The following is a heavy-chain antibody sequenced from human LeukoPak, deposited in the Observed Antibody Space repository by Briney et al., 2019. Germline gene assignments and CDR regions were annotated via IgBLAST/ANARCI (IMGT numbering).Heavy chain of an antibody. Sequence: SVKVSCKASGGTFSSYAISWVRQAPGQGLEWMGGIIPIFGTANYAQKFQGRVTITADESTSTAYMELSSLRSEDTAVYYCARXXPLYDSSGYGWFDPWGQGTLVTVSS. CDR3: ARXXPLYDSSGYGWFDP. V-gene: IGHV1-69*13. CDR1: GGTFSSYA. D-gene: IGHD3-22*01. J-gene: IGHJ5*02. CDR2: IIPIFGTA.